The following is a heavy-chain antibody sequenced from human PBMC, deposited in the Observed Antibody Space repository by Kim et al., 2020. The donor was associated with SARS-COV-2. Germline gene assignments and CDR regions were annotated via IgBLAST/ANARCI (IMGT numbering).Heavy chain of an antibody. CDR2: IVVGSGNT. D-gene: IGHD6-19*01. J-gene: IGHJ6*02. CDR1: VFTFTSSA. V-gene: IGHV1-58*01. CDR3: AAESVAGTAGGMDV. Sequence: SVKVSCKASVFTFTSSAVQWVRQARGQRLEWIGWIVVGSGNTNYAQKFQERVTITRDMSTSTAYMELSSLRSEDTAVYYCAAESVAGTAGGMDVWGQGTTVTVSS.